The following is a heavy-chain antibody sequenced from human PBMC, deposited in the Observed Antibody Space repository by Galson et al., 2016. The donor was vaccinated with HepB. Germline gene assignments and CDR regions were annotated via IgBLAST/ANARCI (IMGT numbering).Heavy chain of an antibody. Sequence: SLRLSCAASGFTFNNYDMHWVRQAPGKGLEWVAVIWYDGSNKYYADSVKGRFTISRDNSKNTLYLQMNNLRAEDTAMYYCARVSRKRFHSFAIWGQGTMVTVSS. D-gene: IGHD3-3*01. V-gene: IGHV3-33*01. CDR2: IWYDGSNK. J-gene: IGHJ3*02. CDR1: GFTFNNYD. CDR3: ARVSRKRFHSFAI.